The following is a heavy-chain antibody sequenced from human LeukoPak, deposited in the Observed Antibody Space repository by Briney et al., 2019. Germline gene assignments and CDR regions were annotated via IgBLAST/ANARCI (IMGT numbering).Heavy chain of an antibody. V-gene: IGHV3-21*01. J-gene: IGHJ3*02. Sequence: PVGSLRLSCAASGFTFSSYSMNWVRQAPGKGLEWVSSISSSSSYIYYADSVKGRFTISRDNAKNSLYLQMNSLRAEDTAVYYCARELSGSEFYDAFDIWGQGTMVTVSS. CDR2: ISSSSSYI. CDR3: ARELSGSEFYDAFDI. D-gene: IGHD3-10*01. CDR1: GFTFSSYS.